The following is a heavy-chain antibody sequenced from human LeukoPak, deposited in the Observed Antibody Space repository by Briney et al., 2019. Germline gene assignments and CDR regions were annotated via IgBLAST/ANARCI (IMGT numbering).Heavy chain of an antibody. V-gene: IGHV3-66*02. J-gene: IGHJ3*02. Sequence: GGSLRLSCAASEFSVGSNYMTWVRQAPGKGLEWVSLIYSGGSTYYADSVKGRFTISRDNSKNTLYLQMNSLRAEDTAVYYCARADSSTWHDAFDIWGQGKMVTVSS. D-gene: IGHD6-13*01. CDR3: ARADSSTWHDAFDI. CDR2: IYSGGST. CDR1: EFSVGSNY.